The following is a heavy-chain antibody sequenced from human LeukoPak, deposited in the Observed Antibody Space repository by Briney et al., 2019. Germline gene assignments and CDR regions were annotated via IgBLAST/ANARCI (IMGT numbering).Heavy chain of an antibody. Sequence: PGGSLRLSCAASGFTFTSYGISWVRQAPGQGLEWMGWISAYNGNTNYAQKLQGRVTMTTDTSTSTAYMELRSLRSDDTAVYYCARDGVVVPAGFDPWGQGTLVTVSS. J-gene: IGHJ5*02. D-gene: IGHD2-2*01. CDR1: GFTFTSYG. V-gene: IGHV1-18*01. CDR3: ARDGVVVPAGFDP. CDR2: ISAYNGNT.